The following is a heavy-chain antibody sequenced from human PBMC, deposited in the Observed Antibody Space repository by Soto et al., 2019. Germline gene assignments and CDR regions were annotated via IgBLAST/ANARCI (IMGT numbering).Heavy chain of an antibody. D-gene: IGHD6-13*01. Sequence: PSETLSLTCTVSGGSVSSGDFYWSWIRQPPGKGLEWIGNISYSGSTNYNPSLKSRATISVDTSKNQFSLKVNSMTAADTAVYYCARYRREAVAGYTHDNWGQGSLVTVSS. J-gene: IGHJ4*02. CDR2: ISYSGST. CDR3: ARYRREAVAGYTHDN. CDR1: GGSVSSGDFY. V-gene: IGHV4-61*08.